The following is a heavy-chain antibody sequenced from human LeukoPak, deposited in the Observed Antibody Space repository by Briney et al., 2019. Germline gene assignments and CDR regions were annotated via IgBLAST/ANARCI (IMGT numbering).Heavy chain of an antibody. J-gene: IGHJ3*02. Sequence: GGSLRLSCAASGYTFSSYSMNWVRQAPGKGLEWVSGISWNSGSIGYADSVKGRFTISRDNAKDSLYLQMNSLRAEDTALYYCARDRTIFGVDPDVDAFDIWGQGTMVSVSS. V-gene: IGHV3-9*01. CDR3: ARDRTIFGVDPDVDAFDI. D-gene: IGHD3-3*01. CDR1: GYTFSSYS. CDR2: ISWNSGSI.